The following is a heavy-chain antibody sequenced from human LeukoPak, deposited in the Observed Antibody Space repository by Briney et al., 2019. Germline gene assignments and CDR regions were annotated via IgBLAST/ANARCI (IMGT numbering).Heavy chain of an antibody. CDR3: VSGFLQWLY. J-gene: IGHJ4*02. CDR2: INPDGSNM. CDR1: GFSLSSYW. V-gene: IGHV3-7*01. Sequence: PGGSLRLSCAASGFSLSSYWMSWVRQAPGKGLEWVANINPDGSNMLYVDSVKGRFTISRDNAKNSLYLQMNNLRAEDTAVYFCVSGFLQWLYWGQGTLSPSPQ. D-gene: IGHD3-3*01.